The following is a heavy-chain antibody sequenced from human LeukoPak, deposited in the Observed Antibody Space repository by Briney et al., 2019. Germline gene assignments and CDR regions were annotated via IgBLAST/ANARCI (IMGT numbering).Heavy chain of an antibody. CDR2: IYSSGST. CDR1: GGSISSYY. Sequence: SETLSLTCTVSGGSISSYYWSWIRQPAGKGLEWIGRIYSSGSTDYNPSLKSRVTMSVDTSQNQFSLKVSSVTAADTAVYYCARGYNWASPTRNFYYMDVWGKGTTVTVSS. V-gene: IGHV4-4*07. CDR3: ARGYNWASPTRNFYYMDV. D-gene: IGHD1-20*01. J-gene: IGHJ6*03.